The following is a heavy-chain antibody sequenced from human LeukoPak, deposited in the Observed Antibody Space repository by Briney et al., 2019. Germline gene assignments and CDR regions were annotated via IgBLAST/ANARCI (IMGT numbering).Heavy chain of an antibody. CDR3: ARGGRDGYLFDY. J-gene: IGHJ4*02. V-gene: IGHV4-30-4*01. CDR2: IHYSGST. Sequence: PSETLSLTCTVSGGSISSGVYYWSWIRQPPGKGLEWIGYIHYSGSTYHNPSLESRVILSLDTPKNQFSLELSSMTAADTAIYYCARGGRDGYLFDYWGQGTLVSVSS. D-gene: IGHD5-24*01. CDR1: GGSISSGVYY.